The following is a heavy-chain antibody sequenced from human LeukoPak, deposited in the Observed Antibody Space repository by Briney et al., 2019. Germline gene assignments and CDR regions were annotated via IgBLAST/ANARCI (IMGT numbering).Heavy chain of an antibody. V-gene: IGHV3-64*01. J-gene: IGHJ4*02. CDR2: ISSNGGST. CDR1: GFTFSSYG. Sequence: GGSLRLSCAASGFTFSSYGMHWVRQAPRKGLEYVSAISSNGGSTYYANSVKGRFTISRDNSKNMLYLQMGSLRADDMAVYYCARERYSGSYDYWGQGTLVTVSS. D-gene: IGHD1-26*01. CDR3: ARERYSGSYDY.